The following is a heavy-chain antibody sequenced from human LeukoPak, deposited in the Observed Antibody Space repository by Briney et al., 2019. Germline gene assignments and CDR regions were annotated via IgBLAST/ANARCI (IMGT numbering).Heavy chain of an antibody. CDR2: INHSGST. CDR1: GGSFSGYY. Sequence: SETLSLTCAVYGGSFSGYYWSWIRQPPGKGLEWIGEINHSGSTNYNPSLKSRVTISVDTSKNQFSLKLSSVTAADTAVYYCARALSGFGSPWFDPWGQGTLVTVSS. J-gene: IGHJ5*02. D-gene: IGHD3-10*01. CDR3: ARALSGFGSPWFDP. V-gene: IGHV4-34*01.